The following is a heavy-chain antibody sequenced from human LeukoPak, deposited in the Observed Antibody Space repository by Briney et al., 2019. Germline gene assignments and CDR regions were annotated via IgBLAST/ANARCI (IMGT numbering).Heavy chain of an antibody. CDR1: GGSISSGGYY. Sequence: TLSLTCTVSGGSISSGGYYWSWIRQHPGKGLEWIGYIYYSGSTYYNPSLKSRVTISLDTSKNQFSLKLSSVTAADTAVYFCARGTYGYYMDVWGKGTTVTVSS. D-gene: IGHD4-17*01. V-gene: IGHV4-31*03. CDR3: ARGTYGYYMDV. CDR2: IYYSGST. J-gene: IGHJ6*03.